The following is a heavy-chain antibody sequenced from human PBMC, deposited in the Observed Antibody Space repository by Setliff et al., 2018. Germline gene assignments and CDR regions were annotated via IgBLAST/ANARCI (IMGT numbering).Heavy chain of an antibody. Sequence: EASVKVSCKASGGTFSTYAISWVRQAPGQGLEWMGGIIPIFGTANYAQKFQGRVTITADESTSTAYMELSSLRSEDTAVYYCAKNGFGVVALGVNNWFDPWGQGTLVTVSS. CDR3: AKNGFGVVALGVNNWFDP. J-gene: IGHJ5*02. V-gene: IGHV1-69*13. CDR1: GGTFSTYA. D-gene: IGHD3-10*01. CDR2: IIPIFGTA.